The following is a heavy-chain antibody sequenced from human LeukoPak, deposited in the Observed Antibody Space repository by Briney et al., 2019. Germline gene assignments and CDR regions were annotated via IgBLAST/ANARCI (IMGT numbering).Heavy chain of an antibody. CDR3: ARGMVAGTGVHASDI. V-gene: IGHV1-46*01. Sequence: ASVKVSCKASGYTFTSYYMHWVRQAPGQGLEWMGLINPTGGSTGYAQKFQGRVTMTRDTSISTAYMELSRLRSDDTAVYYCARGMVAGTGVHASDIWGQGTMVTVSS. CDR1: GYTFTSYY. CDR2: INPTGGST. D-gene: IGHD6-19*01. J-gene: IGHJ3*02.